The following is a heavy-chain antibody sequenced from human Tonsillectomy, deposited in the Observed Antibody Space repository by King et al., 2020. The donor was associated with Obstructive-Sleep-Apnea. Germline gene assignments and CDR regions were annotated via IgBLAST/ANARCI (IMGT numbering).Heavy chain of an antibody. CDR3: ARVLSRWLSFDY. J-gene: IGHJ4*02. D-gene: IGHD3-9*01. CDR2: IKQEGSEK. Sequence: VQLVESGGGLVQPGGSLRRSCASSGFTFSSYWMSWVRQAAGKGLEWVANIKQEGSEKYYVDSVKGRFNISRDNAKNSLYLQMNSLRAEDTAVYYCARVLSRWLSFDYWGQGTLVTVSS. CDR1: GFTFSSYW. V-gene: IGHV3-7*03.